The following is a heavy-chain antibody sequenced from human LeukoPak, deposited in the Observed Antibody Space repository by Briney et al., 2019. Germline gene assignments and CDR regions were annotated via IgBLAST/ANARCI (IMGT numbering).Heavy chain of an antibody. D-gene: IGHD3-9*01. Sequence: GRSLRLSCAASGFTFDDYAMHWVRQAPGKGLEWVSGISWNSGSIGYADSVKGRFTISRDNAKNSLYLQMNSLRAEDTALYYCAKGRQYYDILTGYYHWFDPWGQGTLVTVCS. CDR1: GFTFDDYA. CDR2: ISWNSGSI. J-gene: IGHJ5*02. CDR3: AKGRQYYDILTGYYHWFDP. V-gene: IGHV3-9*01.